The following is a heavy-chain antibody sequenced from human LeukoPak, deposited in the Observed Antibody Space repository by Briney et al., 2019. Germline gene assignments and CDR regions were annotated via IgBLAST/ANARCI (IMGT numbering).Heavy chain of an antibody. Sequence: EASVKVSCKASGGTFSSYAISWVRQAPGQGLEWMGWISAYNGNTNYAQKLQGRVTMTTDTSTSTAYMELRSLRSDDTAVYYCATIGITGTTNLGYWGQGTLVTVSS. CDR1: GGTFSSYA. V-gene: IGHV1-18*01. CDR2: ISAYNGNT. D-gene: IGHD1-7*01. CDR3: ATIGITGTTNLGY. J-gene: IGHJ4*02.